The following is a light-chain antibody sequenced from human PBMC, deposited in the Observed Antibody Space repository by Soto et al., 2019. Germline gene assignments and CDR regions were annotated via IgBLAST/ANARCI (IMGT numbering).Light chain of an antibody. CDR2: TLS. CDR1: RSVLDSADGNTY. J-gene: IGKJ5*01. CDR3: MQRREFPIT. Sequence: DILMTQTPLSLPFTHGEPASISCLSSRSVLDSADGNTYLDWYVQKPGQSPQLLIYTLSSRASGVPDRFSGIGSRTDFTLKISRVEAEDVGVYYCMQRREFPITVGQGTRLEIK. V-gene: IGKV2-40*01.